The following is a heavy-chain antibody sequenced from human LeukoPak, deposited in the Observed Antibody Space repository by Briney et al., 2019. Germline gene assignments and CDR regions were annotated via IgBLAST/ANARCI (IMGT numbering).Heavy chain of an antibody. CDR1: GGTFSSYT. Sequence: ASVKVSCKASGGTFSSYTISWVRQAPGQGLEWMGRIIPILGIANYAQKFQGRVTITADKSTSTAYMELNSLRSEDTAVYYCARDSPYDSSDPFDYWGQGTLVTVSS. CDR2: IIPILGIA. CDR3: ARDSPYDSSDPFDY. J-gene: IGHJ4*02. V-gene: IGHV1-69*04. D-gene: IGHD3-22*01.